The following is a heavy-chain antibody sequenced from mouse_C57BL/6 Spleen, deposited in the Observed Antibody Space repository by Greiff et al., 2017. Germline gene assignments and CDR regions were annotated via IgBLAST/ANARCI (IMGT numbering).Heavy chain of an antibody. CDR3: ARWGVTTVVATRYFDV. CDR1: GYAFSSSW. D-gene: IGHD1-1*01. V-gene: IGHV1-82*01. Sequence: VQLQQSGPELVKPGASVKISCKASGYAFSSSWMNWVKQRPGKGLEWIGRIYPGDGDTNYNGKFKGKATLTADKSSSTAYMQLSSLTSEDSAVYFCARWGVTTVVATRYFDVWGTGTTVTVSS. J-gene: IGHJ1*03. CDR2: IYPGDGDT.